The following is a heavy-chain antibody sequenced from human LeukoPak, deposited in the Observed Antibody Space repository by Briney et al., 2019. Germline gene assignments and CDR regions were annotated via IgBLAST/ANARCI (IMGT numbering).Heavy chain of an antibody. V-gene: IGHV3-23*01. J-gene: IGHJ4*02. CDR1: GFTFSNYA. CDR3: AKDPSIAGTAEYFDY. Sequence: GGSLRLSCAASGFTFSNYAMSWVRQAPGKGLDWVSTISGSGSNTYYADSVEGRFAISRDNCKNTLYLQMNSLRAEDTAVYYCAKDPSIAGTAEYFDYWGQGTLVTVSS. D-gene: IGHD6-6*01. CDR2: ISGSGSNT.